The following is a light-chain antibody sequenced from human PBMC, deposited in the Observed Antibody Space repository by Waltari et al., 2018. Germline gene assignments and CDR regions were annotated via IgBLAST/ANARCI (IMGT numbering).Light chain of an antibody. V-gene: IGLV1-44*01. CDR3: AAWDNTLSGPS. CDR2: RNN. J-gene: IGLJ3*02. Sequence: QSVVTQPPSASGTPGPRVTISCSGRSSNIGRNTVNWYQQFPGRAPKLLIYRNNQRPSGVPDRFSGSKSGTSASLAISGLQSEDEADYYCAAWDNTLSGPSFGGGTKVTVL. CDR1: SSNIGRNT.